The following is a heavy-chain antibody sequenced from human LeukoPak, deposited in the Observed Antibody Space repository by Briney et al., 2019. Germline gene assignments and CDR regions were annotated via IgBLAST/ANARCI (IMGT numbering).Heavy chain of an antibody. Sequence: GESLKISCKGSGYSFATYWIGWVRPTPEKGLEWMGIIYPGDSDTRYSPSFQGQVTISADKSINTAYLQWSSLKASDTAMYYCARHQIVGATRSSFDYWGQGTLVTVSS. D-gene: IGHD1-26*01. CDR3: ARHQIVGATRSSFDY. CDR1: GYSFATYW. CDR2: IYPGDSDT. J-gene: IGHJ4*02. V-gene: IGHV5-51*01.